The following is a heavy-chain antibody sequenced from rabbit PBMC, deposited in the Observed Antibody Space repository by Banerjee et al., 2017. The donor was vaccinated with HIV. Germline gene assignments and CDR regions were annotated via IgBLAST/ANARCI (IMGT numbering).Heavy chain of an antibody. V-gene: IGHV1S43*01. CDR1: GIDFSSYYY. D-gene: IGHD6-1*01. CDR2: IYTDSDGT. CDR3: GRDRDGDAGYGSLAL. J-gene: IGHJ6*01. Sequence: QQQLEESGGGLVKPGASLTLTCKASGIDFSSYYYMCWVRQAPGKGLELIACIYTDSDGTWYTSWAKGRFTITRSTSLNTVTLQMTSLTVADTATYFCGRDRDGDAGYGSLALWGQGTLVTVS.